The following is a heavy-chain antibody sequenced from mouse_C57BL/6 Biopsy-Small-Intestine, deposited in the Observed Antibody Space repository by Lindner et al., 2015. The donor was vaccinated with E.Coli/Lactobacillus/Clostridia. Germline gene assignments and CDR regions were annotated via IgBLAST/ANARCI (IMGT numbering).Heavy chain of an antibody. CDR3: ARYYGSEFDY. Sequence: LQLQESGGGLVKPGGSLKLSCAASGFTFSDYGMHWVRQAPEKGLEWVAYISSGSSTIYYADTVKGRFTISRDNAKNTLFLQMTSLRSEDTAMYYCARYYGSEFDYWGQGTTLTVSS. CDR1: GFTFSDYG. D-gene: IGHD1-1*01. J-gene: IGHJ2*01. V-gene: IGHV5-17*01. CDR2: ISSGSSTI.